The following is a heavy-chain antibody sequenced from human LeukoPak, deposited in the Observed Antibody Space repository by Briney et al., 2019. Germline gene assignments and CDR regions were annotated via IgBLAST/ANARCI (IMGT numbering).Heavy chain of an antibody. V-gene: IGHV4-59*08. CDR1: GGFISSYY. CDR2: IYYSGST. Sequence: PSETLSLTCTVSGGFISSYYWSWIRQPPGKGLEWIGYIYYSGSTNYNPSLKSRVTISVDTSKNQFSLKLSFVTAADTAVYYCARHRGVRGPSDAFDIWGQGTMVTVSS. J-gene: IGHJ3*02. CDR3: ARHRGVRGPSDAFDI. D-gene: IGHD3-10*01.